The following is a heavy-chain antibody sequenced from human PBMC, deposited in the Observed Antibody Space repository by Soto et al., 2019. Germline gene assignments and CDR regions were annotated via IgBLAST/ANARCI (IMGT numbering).Heavy chain of an antibody. D-gene: IGHD2-2*01. J-gene: IGHJ6*02. CDR1: GFTFSSYG. CDR2: ISYDGSNK. Sequence: QVQLVESGGGVVQPGRSLRLSCAASGFTFSSYGMHWVRQAPGKGLEWVAVISYDGSNKYYSDSVKGRFTISRDNSKNSLYLKMNSLRTEDTAVYYCAKDRNCSNTSCYSGYYYYYGIDVWGQGTTVTVSS. CDR3: AKDRNCSNTSCYSGYYYYYGIDV. V-gene: IGHV3-30*18.